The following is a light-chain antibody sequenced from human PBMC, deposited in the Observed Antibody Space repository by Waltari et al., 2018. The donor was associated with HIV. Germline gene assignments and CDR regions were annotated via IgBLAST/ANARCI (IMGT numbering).Light chain of an antibody. CDR3: QQYYSTQYS. CDR1: QSLLYTSKNKNY. V-gene: IGKV4-1*01. CDR2: CAS. Sequence: DIVMNQSPDSRAVSLGERATINCRSSQSLLYTSKNKNYLAWYQQRPVHPPKLLIYCASTRDSGVPDRFSGSGSGTDFTLTISSLQAEDVAVYYCQQYYSTQYSFGQGTKLEIK. J-gene: IGKJ2*03.